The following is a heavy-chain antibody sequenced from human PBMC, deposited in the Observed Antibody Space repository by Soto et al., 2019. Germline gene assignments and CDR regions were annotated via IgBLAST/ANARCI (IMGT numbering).Heavy chain of an antibody. CDR3: ARDLADVHLWDAFDV. CDR2: IVPMFGTT. J-gene: IGHJ3*01. Sequence: QVQLVQSGPELKQPGSSVKVSCKAPGDTFNSYGISWVRQAPGQGLEWMGGIVPMFGTTNLALKFEERVTITADELTTTVYMEIRGLTSEDTAVYYCARDLADVHLWDAFDVWGHGTRVTVSS. V-gene: IGHV1-69*01. D-gene: IGHD6-13*01. CDR1: GDTFNSYG.